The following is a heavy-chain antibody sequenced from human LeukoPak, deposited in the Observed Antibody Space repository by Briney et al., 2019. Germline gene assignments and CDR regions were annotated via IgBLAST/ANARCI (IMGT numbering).Heavy chain of an antibody. V-gene: IGHV1-18*01. CDR2: ISAYNGNT. Sequence: ASVKVSCKASGYTFTSYGISWVRQAPGQELEWMGWISAYNGNTNYAQKLQGRVTMTTDTSTSTAYMELRSLRSDDTAVYYCARILGDSSGYYSTPGDYWGQGTLVTVSS. J-gene: IGHJ4*02. CDR1: GYTFTSYG. CDR3: ARILGDSSGYYSTPGDY. D-gene: IGHD3-22*01.